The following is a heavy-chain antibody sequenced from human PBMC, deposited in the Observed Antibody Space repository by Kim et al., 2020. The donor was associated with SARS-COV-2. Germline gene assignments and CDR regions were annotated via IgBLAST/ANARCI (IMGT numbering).Heavy chain of an antibody. J-gene: IGHJ4*02. D-gene: IGHD3-10*01. Sequence: SVNVSCKDSGGTFSRYAINWVRQAPGQGLAWMGRIIPILTRANYQQKFQGRVTITADKSTSTAHMELSSRSSEDTGVYYCARDQGGNGEFEYWGQGTL. CDR3: ARDQGGNGEFEY. CDR1: GGTFSRYA. CDR2: IIPILTRA. V-gene: IGHV1-69*04.